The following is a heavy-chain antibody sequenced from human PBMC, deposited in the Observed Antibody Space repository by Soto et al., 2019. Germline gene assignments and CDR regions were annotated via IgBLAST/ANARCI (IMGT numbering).Heavy chain of an antibody. CDR1: GYTFTSYA. CDR2: INAGNGNT. V-gene: IGHV1-3*01. CDR3: AAHNTLTTVTTHLDY. D-gene: IGHD4-17*01. Sequence: ASVKVSCKASGYTFTSYAMHWVRQAPGQRLEWMGWINAGNGNTKYSQKFQGRVTITRDTSASTAYMELSSLRSEDTAVYYCAAHNTLTTVTTHLDYWGQGTMVTVSS. J-gene: IGHJ4*02.